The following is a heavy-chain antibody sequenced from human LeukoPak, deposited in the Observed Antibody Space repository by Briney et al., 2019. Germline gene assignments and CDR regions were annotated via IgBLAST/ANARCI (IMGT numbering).Heavy chain of an antibody. CDR2: ISSSSSYI. CDR1: GFTFSSYS. D-gene: IGHD3-10*01. CDR3: ARDVPLLWFGDFPDYFDY. Sequence: GGSLRLSCAASGFTFSSYSMNWVRQAPGKGLEWVSSISSSSSYIYYADSVKGRFTISRDNAKNSLYLQMNSLRAEDTAVYYCARDVPLLWFGDFPDYFDYWGQGTLVTVSS. J-gene: IGHJ4*02. V-gene: IGHV3-21*01.